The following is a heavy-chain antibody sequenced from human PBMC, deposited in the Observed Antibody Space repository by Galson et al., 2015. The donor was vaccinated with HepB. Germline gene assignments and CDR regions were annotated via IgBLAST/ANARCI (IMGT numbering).Heavy chain of an antibody. J-gene: IGHJ4*02. V-gene: IGHV4-31*03. CDR2: FYNNGNT. Sequence: TLSLTCTVSGVSISTDDYYWNWIRQHPGRGLAWIGCFYNNGNTYYSPSLKSRVTISVDTSKNQFSLKLSSMTAADTAVYYCARVAGRGLLDYWGQGTLVTVSS. CDR1: GVSISTDDYY. D-gene: IGHD2-15*01. CDR3: ARVAGRGLLDY.